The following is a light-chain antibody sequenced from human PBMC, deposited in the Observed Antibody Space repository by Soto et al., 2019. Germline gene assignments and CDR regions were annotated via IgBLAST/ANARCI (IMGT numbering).Light chain of an antibody. J-gene: IGKJ1*01. CDR2: GAS. CDR3: QQYGSSPWT. Sequence: EIVLTQSPCTLSLSPGERATLSCRASQSVSSSYLAWYQQKPGQAPRLLIYGASSRATGIPDRFSGSGAGTAFTLTISRLEPEDFAVYYCQQYGSSPWTFGQGTKVEIK. V-gene: IGKV3-20*01. CDR1: QSVSSSY.